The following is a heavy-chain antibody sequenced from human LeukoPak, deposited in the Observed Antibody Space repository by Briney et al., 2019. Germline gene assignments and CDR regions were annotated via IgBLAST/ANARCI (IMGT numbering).Heavy chain of an antibody. CDR1: GFTASSNY. CDR3: ARGPRSGYPPYYYYMDV. D-gene: IGHD3-3*01. Sequence: PGGSLRLSCAASGFTASSNYMSWVRQAPGKGLEWVSVIYSGGSTYYADSVKGRFTISRDNSKNTLYLQMNSLRAEDTAVYYCARGPRSGYPPYYYYMDVWGKGTTVTISS. CDR2: IYSGGST. J-gene: IGHJ6*03. V-gene: IGHV3-53*01.